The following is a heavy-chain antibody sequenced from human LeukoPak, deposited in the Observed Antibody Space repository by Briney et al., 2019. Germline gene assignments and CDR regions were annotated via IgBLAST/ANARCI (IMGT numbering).Heavy chain of an antibody. Sequence: PSQTLSLTCAVSGGSISSGDYSWSWIRQPPGKGLEWIGYIYQTGSTYYNPSLKSRVTISVDRSKNEFSLKLNSVTAADTAVYYCARKDCSTTSCYAPDAFDIWGQGTMVTVSS. CDR3: ARKDCSTTSCYAPDAFDI. V-gene: IGHV4-30-2*01. CDR2: IYQTGST. J-gene: IGHJ3*02. CDR1: GGSISSGDYS. D-gene: IGHD2-2*01.